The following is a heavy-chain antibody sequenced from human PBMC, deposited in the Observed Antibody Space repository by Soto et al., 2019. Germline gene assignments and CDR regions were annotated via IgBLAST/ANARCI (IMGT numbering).Heavy chain of an antibody. CDR2: ISYDGSNK. J-gene: IGHJ4*02. V-gene: IGHV3-30-3*01. CDR1: GFTFSSYA. CDR3: AGRFLEWAYSTDY. D-gene: IGHD3-3*01. Sequence: GGSLRLSCAASGFTFSSYAMHWVRQAPGKGLEWVAVISYDGSNKYYADSVKGRFTISRDNSKNTLYLQMNSLRAEDTAVYYCAGRFLEWAYSTDYWGQGTLVTVSS.